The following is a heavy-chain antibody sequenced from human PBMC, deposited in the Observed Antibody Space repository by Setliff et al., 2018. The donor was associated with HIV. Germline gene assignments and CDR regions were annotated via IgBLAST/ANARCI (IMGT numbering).Heavy chain of an antibody. Sequence: SETLSLTCAVSGDSITSGTYYWSWIRQPAGMRLEWIGHISTSGTTNYNPSLKSRVTISADTTKRQFSLKLTSVTAADTTAYFWASVSTDYVWGSFLASGPYYFDFWGQGALVTVSS. CDR3: ASVSTDYVWGSFLASGPYYFDF. CDR1: GDSITSGTYY. CDR2: ISTSGTT. D-gene: IGHD3-16*01. V-gene: IGHV4-61*09. J-gene: IGHJ4*02.